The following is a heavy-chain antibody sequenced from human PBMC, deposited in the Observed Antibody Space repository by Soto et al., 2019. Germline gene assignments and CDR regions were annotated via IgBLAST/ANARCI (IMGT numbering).Heavy chain of an antibody. CDR3: ARRPLNSNGAY. CDR2: IYSSGST. D-gene: IGHD3-22*01. V-gene: IGHV3-53*01. CDR1: GFTVSSND. J-gene: IGHJ4*02. Sequence: EVQLVESGGDLIQPGGSLRLSCAASGFTVSSNDMSWVRQAPGKGLEWVSIIYSSGSTHYADSVKGRFTISRDNSKNTVHLQMNTMRAEDTAGYYCARRPLNSNGAYWGQGTLVTVSS.